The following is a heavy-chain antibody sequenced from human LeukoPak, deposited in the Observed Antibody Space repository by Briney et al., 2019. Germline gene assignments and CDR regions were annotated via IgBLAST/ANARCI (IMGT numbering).Heavy chain of an antibody. Sequence: PSETLSLTCAVYGGSFSGYYWSWIRHPPGKGLEWIGEIKQSGSTNYNPSLKRRVTISVDTSKNQFSLKLSSVTAAGTAVYYCARGAGWTGTGFDYWGQGTLVTVSS. J-gene: IGHJ4*02. D-gene: IGHD1-1*01. CDR2: IKQSGST. V-gene: IGHV4-34*01. CDR3: ARGAGWTGTGFDY. CDR1: GGSFSGYY.